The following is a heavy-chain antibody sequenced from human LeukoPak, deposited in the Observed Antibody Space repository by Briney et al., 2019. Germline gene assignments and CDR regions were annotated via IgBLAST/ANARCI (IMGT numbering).Heavy chain of an antibody. CDR1: GLTVNNNH. J-gene: IGHJ4*02. Sequence: TGGSLRLSCAASGLTVNNNHMNWVRQAPGKGLEWVSALYIGGNTYYADSVRGRFTISRDNSKNTLYLQMNSLRAEDTAIYYCMTAAGYNFGQYWGQGTLVTVSS. CDR2: LYIGGNT. D-gene: IGHD5-18*01. CDR3: MTAAGYNFGQY. V-gene: IGHV3-53*01.